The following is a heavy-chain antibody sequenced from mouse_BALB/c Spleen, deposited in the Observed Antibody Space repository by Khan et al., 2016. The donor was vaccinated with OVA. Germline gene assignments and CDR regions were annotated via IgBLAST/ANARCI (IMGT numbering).Heavy chain of an antibody. CDR2: INPTTGYT. CDR3: SRDRNYY. J-gene: IGHJ2*01. V-gene: IGHV1-7*01. CDR1: GYTFTSYW. Sequence: QVQLQQSGAELAKPGASVKMSCKASGYTFTSYWMHWIKQRPGQGLEWIGYINPTTGYTDYTQKFKDQATLTADKSSRTAYMQISSLTSDDSACYYCSRDRNYYWDQSTALTVSS.